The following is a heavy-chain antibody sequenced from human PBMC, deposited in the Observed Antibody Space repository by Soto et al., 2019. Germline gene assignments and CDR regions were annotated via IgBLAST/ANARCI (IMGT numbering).Heavy chain of an antibody. Sequence: ASVKVSCKASGYTFTSSGISWVRQAPGQGLEWMGWISTDNGNTKYAQHLQGRVSMTTDTSTSTAYMDLRSLRAEDTAVYYCARDVVVVPAAQYDQGDYYYYGMDVWGQGTTVTVSS. CDR2: ISTDNGNT. J-gene: IGHJ6*02. CDR3: ARDVVVVPAAQYDQGDYYYYGMDV. CDR1: GYTFTSSG. D-gene: IGHD2-2*01. V-gene: IGHV1-18*01.